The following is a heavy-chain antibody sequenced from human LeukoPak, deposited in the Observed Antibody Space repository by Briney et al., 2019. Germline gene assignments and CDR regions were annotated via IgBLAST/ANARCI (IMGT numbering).Heavy chain of an antibody. CDR1: GFTFSSYA. D-gene: IGHD3-16*02. Sequence: GGSLRLSCAASGFTFSSYAMHWVRQAPGKGLEWVAVISYDGSNKYYADSVKGRFTISRDNSKNTLYLQMNSLRAEDTAVYYCARGYYDYVWGSYRPATNFDYWGQGTLVTVSS. V-gene: IGHV3-30-3*01. CDR2: ISYDGSNK. CDR3: ARGYYDYVWGSYRPATNFDY. J-gene: IGHJ4*02.